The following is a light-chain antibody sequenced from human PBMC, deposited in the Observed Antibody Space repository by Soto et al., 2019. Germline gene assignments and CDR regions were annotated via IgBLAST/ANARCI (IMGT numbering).Light chain of an antibody. CDR2: GAS. CDR3: QQYGSSPYT. CDR1: QSVSSSY. J-gene: IGKJ2*01. V-gene: IGKV3-20*01. Sequence: IVLTQSPGTLSLSPGERATLSCRARQSVSSSYLAWYQQKSGQAPRLLIYGASSRATGIPDRFSGSGSGTDFTLTISRLEPEDFAVYYCQQYGSSPYTFGQGTKLEIK.